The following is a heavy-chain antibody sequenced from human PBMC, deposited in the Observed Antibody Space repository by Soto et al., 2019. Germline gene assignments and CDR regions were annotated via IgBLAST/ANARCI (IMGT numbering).Heavy chain of an antibody. J-gene: IGHJ4*01. Sequence: QVQLVESGGGVVQPGRSLRLPCAASGFTFSTYGMHWVRQAPGKGLEWVALIWYDGSDKYYADSVKGRFTISRDNSKNTLYLQMNSLRGEDTAVYYCAGDILGATPYWGQGTLVTVSS. CDR2: IWYDGSDK. CDR3: AGDILGATPY. V-gene: IGHV3-33*01. CDR1: GFTFSTYG. D-gene: IGHD1-26*01.